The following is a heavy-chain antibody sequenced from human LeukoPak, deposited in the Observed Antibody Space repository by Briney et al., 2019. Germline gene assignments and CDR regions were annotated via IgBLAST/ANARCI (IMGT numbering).Heavy chain of an antibody. CDR2: ISSSGSTI. CDR3: ARDYYDSSGYYPGPLR. V-gene: IGHV3-48*03. J-gene: IGHJ4*02. CDR1: GFTFSSYE. Sequence: GGSLRLSCAASGFTFSSYEMNWVRQAPGKGLEWVSYISSSGSTIYYADSVKGRFTISRDNAKNSLYLQMNSLRAEDTAVYYCARDYYDSSGYYPGPLRWGQGTLVTVSS. D-gene: IGHD3-22*01.